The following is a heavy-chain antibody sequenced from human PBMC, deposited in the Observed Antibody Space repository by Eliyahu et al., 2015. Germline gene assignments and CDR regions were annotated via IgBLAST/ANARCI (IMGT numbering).Heavy chain of an antibody. V-gene: IGHV1-58*01. J-gene: IGHJ6*03. CDR3: AACSTILAADTGNYYLDV. Sequence: QMELVQSGPEVKKPGMSVKVSCKASGFRFTXSAVQWLRQAPGQRLEWLGWIVVGSGDTNYAQKLQERVSITRDMSTNTAYLELSSLRSEDTAVYYCAACSTILAADTGNYYLDVWGTGTTVTVSS. CDR1: GFRFTXSA. D-gene: IGHD6-25*01. CDR2: IVVGSGDT.